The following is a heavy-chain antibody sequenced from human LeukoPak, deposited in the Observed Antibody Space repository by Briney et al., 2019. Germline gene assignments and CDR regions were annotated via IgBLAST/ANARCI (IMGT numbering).Heavy chain of an antibody. CDR3: EVGLGDVFDI. Sequence: SETLSLTCTVSGGSISSSSYYWGWIRQPPGKGLEWIGSIYYSGSTYYNPSLKSRVTISVDTSKNQFSLKLSSVTAADTAVYYCEVGLGDVFDIWGQGTMVTVSS. D-gene: IGHD3-16*01. CDR2: IYYSGST. V-gene: IGHV4-39*01. CDR1: GGSISSSSYY. J-gene: IGHJ3*02.